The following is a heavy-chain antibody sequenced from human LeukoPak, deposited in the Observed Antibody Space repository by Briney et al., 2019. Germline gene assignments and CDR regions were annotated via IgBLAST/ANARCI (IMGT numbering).Heavy chain of an antibody. Sequence: GRSLRLSCAASGFTFSNYNMNWVRQAPGKGLEWVSYISSSSSNIYYADSVKGRFTISRDNAKNSLYLQMNSLRAEETAVYYCARGLAAAGKRAFDIWGQGTMVTVSS. V-gene: IGHV3-48*04. CDR2: ISSSSSNI. CDR1: GFTFSNYN. D-gene: IGHD6-13*01. J-gene: IGHJ3*02. CDR3: ARGLAAAGKRAFDI.